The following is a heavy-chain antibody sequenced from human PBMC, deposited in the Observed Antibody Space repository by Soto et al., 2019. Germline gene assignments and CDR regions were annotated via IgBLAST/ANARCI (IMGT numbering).Heavy chain of an antibody. CDR2: ISGSGGST. V-gene: IGHV3-23*01. Sequence: GGSLRLSCAASGFTFSSYAMSWVRQAPGKGLEWVSAISGSGGSTYYADSVKGRFTISRDNSKNTLYLQMNSLRAEDTAVYYVLIAAAGTVWWFDPWGQGTLVTVSS. CDR3: LIAAAGTVWWFDP. D-gene: IGHD6-13*01. J-gene: IGHJ5*02. CDR1: GFTFSSYA.